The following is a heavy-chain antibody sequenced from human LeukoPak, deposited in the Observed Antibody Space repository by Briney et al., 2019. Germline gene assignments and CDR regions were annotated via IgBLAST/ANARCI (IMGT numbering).Heavy chain of an antibody. J-gene: IGHJ5*02. CDR3: ARDRGGVGGNWLDP. CDR2: ISGSGGST. V-gene: IGHV3-23*01. D-gene: IGHD2-8*02. Sequence: PGGSLRLSCAASGFTFSSYGMSWVRQAPGKGLEWVSAISGSGGSTYYADSVKGRFTISRDNAKNSLYLQMSSLAVDDTAVYYCARDRGGVGGNWLDPWGQGSLVTVSS. CDR1: GFTFSSYG.